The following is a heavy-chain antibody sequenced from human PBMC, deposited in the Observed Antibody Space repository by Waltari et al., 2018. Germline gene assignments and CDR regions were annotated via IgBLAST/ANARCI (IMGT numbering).Heavy chain of an antibody. Sequence: EVQLLESGGGLVQPGESLRLSCAVSGFTFTCYAVGWVRQAPGKGLELIWTVVKSVYITYDADSVKGRFTISRDKSKNTLYLQMNSRRAEDTAVYYCAKLSGIMAWHFDYWGQGSLVTVSS. CDR2: VVKSVYIT. V-gene: IGHV3-23*01. CDR1: GFTFTCYA. D-gene: IGHD2-8*01. J-gene: IGHJ4*02. CDR3: AKLSGIMAWHFDY.